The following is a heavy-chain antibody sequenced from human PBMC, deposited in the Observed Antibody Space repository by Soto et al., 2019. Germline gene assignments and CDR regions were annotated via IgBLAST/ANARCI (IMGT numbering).Heavy chain of an antibody. CDR1: GYTLTELS. CDR3: ATQWLVLGNWFDP. J-gene: IGHJ5*02. D-gene: IGHD6-19*01. Sequence: ASVKVSCKVAGYTLTELSMHWVRQAPGKGLEWMGGFDPEDGETIYAQKFQGRVTMTEDTSTDTAYMELSSLRSEDTAVYYCATQWLVLGNWFDPWGQGTLVTVSS. V-gene: IGHV1-24*01. CDR2: FDPEDGET.